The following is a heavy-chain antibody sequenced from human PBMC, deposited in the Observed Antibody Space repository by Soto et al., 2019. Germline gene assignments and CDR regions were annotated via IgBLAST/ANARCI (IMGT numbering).Heavy chain of an antibody. J-gene: IGHJ3*02. V-gene: IGHV3-20*01. CDR1: GFTFDDYG. CDR3: ARATRGLDDYAPFDI. CDR2: INWNGGST. D-gene: IGHD4-17*01. Sequence: EVQLVESGGGVVRPGGSLRLSCAASGFTFDDYGMSWVRQAPGKGLEWVSGINWNGGSTGYADSVKGRFTIYRDNAKNYLYLQMNSLRAEDTALYHCARATRGLDDYAPFDIWGQGTMVTVSS.